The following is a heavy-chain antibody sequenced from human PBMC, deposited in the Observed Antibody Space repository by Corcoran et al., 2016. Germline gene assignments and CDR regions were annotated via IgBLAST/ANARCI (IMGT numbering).Heavy chain of an antibody. V-gene: IGHV4-59*01. CDR2: IYYSGST. J-gene: IGHJ4*02. D-gene: IGHD6-19*01. CDR3: AREGLPGAVAGWYYFDY. CDR1: GGSISSYY. Sequence: QVQLQESGPGLVKPSETLSLTCTVSGGSISSYYWSWIRQPPGKGLEWIGYIYYSGSTNYNPSLKSRVTISVDTSKNQFSLKLSSVTAADTAVYYWAREGLPGAVAGWYYFDYWGQGTLVTVSS.